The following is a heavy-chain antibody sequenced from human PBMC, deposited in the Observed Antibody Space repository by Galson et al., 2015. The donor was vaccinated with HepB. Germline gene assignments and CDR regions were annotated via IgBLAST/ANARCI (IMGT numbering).Heavy chain of an antibody. Sequence: LSLTCTVSGGSISSYYWSWIRQPPGKGLEWIGYIYYSGSTNYNPSLKSRVTISVDTSKNQFSLKLSSVTAADTAVYYCARAVDGTMVRGVIITAFDIWGQGTMVTVSS. CDR1: GGSISSYY. CDR2: IYYSGST. J-gene: IGHJ3*02. CDR3: ARAVDGTMVRGVIITAFDI. D-gene: IGHD3-10*01. V-gene: IGHV4-59*01.